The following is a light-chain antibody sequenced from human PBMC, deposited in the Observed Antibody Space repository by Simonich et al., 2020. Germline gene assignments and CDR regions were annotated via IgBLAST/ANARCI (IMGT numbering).Light chain of an antibody. CDR1: QSVSSSN. CDR3: QQYGSSPKT. V-gene: IGKV3D-20*01. J-gene: IGKJ2*01. Sequence: EIVLTQSPGTLSLSPGERATLSCRASQSVSSSNLAWYQQKPGLAPRLLIYDASSRATGIPDRFSGSGSGTDFTLTISRLEPEDFAVYYCQQYGSSPKTFGQGTKLEIK. CDR2: DAS.